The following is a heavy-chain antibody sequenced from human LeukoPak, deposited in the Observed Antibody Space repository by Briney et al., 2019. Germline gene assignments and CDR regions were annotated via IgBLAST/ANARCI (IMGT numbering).Heavy chain of an antibody. CDR1: GFTDSSNY. Sequence: GGSLRLSCAASGFTDSSNYMSWVRQAPGKGLEWVSVIYSGGSTYYADSVKGRFTISRDNSKNTLYLQMNSLRAEDTAVYYCARERYYYDSSGYYSYYFDYWGQGTLVTVSS. J-gene: IGHJ4*02. V-gene: IGHV3-53*01. D-gene: IGHD3-22*01. CDR3: ARERYYYDSSGYYSYYFDY. CDR2: IYSGGST.